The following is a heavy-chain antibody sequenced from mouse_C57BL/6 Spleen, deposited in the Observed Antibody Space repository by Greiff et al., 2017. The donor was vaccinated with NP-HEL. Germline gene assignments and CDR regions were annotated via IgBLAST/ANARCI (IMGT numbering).Heavy chain of an antibody. Sequence: VKLQQSGAELVRPGASVTLSCKASGYTFTDYEMHWVKQTPVHGLEWIGAIDPETGGTAYNQKFKGKAILTADKSSSTAYMELRSLTSEDSAVYYCLYSNYVGYWGQGTTLTVSS. CDR2: IDPETGGT. CDR1: GYTFTDYE. J-gene: IGHJ2*01. V-gene: IGHV1-15*01. CDR3: LYSNYVGY. D-gene: IGHD2-5*01.